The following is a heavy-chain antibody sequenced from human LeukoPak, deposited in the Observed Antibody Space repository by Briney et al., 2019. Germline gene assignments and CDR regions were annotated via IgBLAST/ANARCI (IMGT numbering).Heavy chain of an antibody. D-gene: IGHD4-17*01. CDR3: ARDQKYGDYSLDY. CDR2: ISSSSSTI. Sequence: GGSLRLSCAASGFTFSSYSMNWFRQAPGKGLEGVSYISSSSSTIYYADSVKGRFTISRDNAKNSLYLQMNSLRAEDTAVYYCARDQKYGDYSLDYWGQGTLVTVSS. V-gene: IGHV3-48*01. J-gene: IGHJ4*02. CDR1: GFTFSSYS.